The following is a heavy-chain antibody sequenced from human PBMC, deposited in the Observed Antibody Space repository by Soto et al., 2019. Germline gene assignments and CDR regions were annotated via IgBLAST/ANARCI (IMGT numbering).Heavy chain of an antibody. J-gene: IGHJ6*02. CDR3: ARRSRLGELSFPYYYYCMDL. Sequence: SETLSLTCTVYGGSFSDYSWTWIRQPPGKGLEWVGEINHSGSTNYNPSLESRVNISVDTSKNQFSLKLTSVTAADTAVYYCARRSRLGELSFPYYYYCMDLWGQGTTVT. CDR2: INHSGST. CDR1: GGSFSDYS. D-gene: IGHD3-16*02. V-gene: IGHV4-34*01.